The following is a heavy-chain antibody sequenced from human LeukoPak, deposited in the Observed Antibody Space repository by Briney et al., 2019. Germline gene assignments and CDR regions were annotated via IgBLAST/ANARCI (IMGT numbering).Heavy chain of an antibody. D-gene: IGHD5-18*01. V-gene: IGHV4-61*02. Sequence: SQTLSLTCTVSGGSISSGGFYWSWIRQPAGKGLVWIGRIYTLGSTNYNPSLKSRVTISVDTSKNQFSLKLSSVTAADTAVDYCPRVNTVMVTDYWGQGTLVTVSS. J-gene: IGHJ4*02. CDR1: GGSISSGGFY. CDR3: PRVNTVMVTDY. CDR2: IYTLGST.